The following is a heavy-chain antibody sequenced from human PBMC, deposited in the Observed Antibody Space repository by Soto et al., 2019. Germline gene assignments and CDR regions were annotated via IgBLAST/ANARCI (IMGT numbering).Heavy chain of an antibody. CDR2: INPSGGST. J-gene: IGHJ6*02. V-gene: IGHV1-46*01. Sequence: GASVKVSCKASGYTFTSYYMHWVRQAPGQGLEWMGIINPSGGSTDYAQKFQGRVTMTRDTSISTAYMELSRLRSDDTAVYYCARDKNIVLVPAAPTYGMDVWGQGTTVTVSS. D-gene: IGHD2-2*01. CDR1: GYTFTSYY. CDR3: ARDKNIVLVPAAPTYGMDV.